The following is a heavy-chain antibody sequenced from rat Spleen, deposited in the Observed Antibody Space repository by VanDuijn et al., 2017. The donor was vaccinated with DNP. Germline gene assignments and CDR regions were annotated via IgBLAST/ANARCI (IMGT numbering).Heavy chain of an antibody. Sequence: EVQLVESGGGLVQPGRSLKLSCAGTGFTFSDHNMAWVRQAPKKGLEWVASISYDGSSTNYRDSVKGRFTISRDNAKSNLYLQIDSLRSEDTATYYCARPDYWGQGVMVTVSS. CDR3: ARPDY. CDR2: ISYDGSST. CDR1: GFTFSDHN. V-gene: IGHV5-7*01. J-gene: IGHJ2*01.